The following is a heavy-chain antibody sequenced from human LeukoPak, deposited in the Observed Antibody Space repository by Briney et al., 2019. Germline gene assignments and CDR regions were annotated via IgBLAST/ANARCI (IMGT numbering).Heavy chain of an antibody. CDR2: IKGDGSEK. CDR3: ARDHMSAVSTIFGVVITGLYYYYYYMDV. V-gene: IGHV3-7*01. CDR1: AFTFSDYW. J-gene: IGHJ6*03. Sequence: GGSLRLSCAASAFTFSDYWMTWVRQAPGKGLERVANIKGDGSEKYYVDSVKGRFTISRDNAKNSLYLQMNSLRAEDTAVYYCARDHMSAVSTIFGVVITGLYYYYYYMDVWGKGTTVTVSS. D-gene: IGHD3-3*01.